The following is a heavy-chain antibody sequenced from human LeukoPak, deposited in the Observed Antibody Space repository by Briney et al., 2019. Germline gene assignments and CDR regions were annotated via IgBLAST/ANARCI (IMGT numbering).Heavy chain of an antibody. CDR1: GFPFSSYA. CDR2: LRGSGDST. D-gene: IGHD2-15*01. J-gene: IGHJ6*02. V-gene: IGHV3-23*01. Sequence: PGGSLRLSCAASGFPFSSYAMSWVRQAPGKGLEWVSFLRGSGDSTYYADSVKGRFTISRDNSKNTLYLQMNALRAEDTAVYYCARDSGYGGKGYYYYYYGMDVWGQGTTVTVSS. CDR3: ARDSGYGGKGYYYYYYGMDV.